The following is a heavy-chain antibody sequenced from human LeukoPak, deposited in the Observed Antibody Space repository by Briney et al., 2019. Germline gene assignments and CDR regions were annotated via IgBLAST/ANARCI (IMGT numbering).Heavy chain of an antibody. Sequence: GKSLRLSCAVSGFTFSSFPFHWVRQAPGKGLEWVAAVSTDGSYKYHGDSVKGRFTISRDNPMNTLYLQMNGLRPDDTAVYYCARSLIPGRWYFDLWGRGTLVTVSS. J-gene: IGHJ2*01. V-gene: IGHV3-30*04. CDR3: ARSLIPGRWYFDL. CDR2: VSTDGSYK. D-gene: IGHD3-16*01. CDR1: GFTFSSFP.